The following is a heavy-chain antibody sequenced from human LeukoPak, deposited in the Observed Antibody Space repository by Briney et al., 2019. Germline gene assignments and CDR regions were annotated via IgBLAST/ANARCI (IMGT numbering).Heavy chain of an antibody. V-gene: IGHV4-4*02. CDR2: IFHSGST. CDR1: GGSISSQNW. J-gene: IGHJ5*02. CDR3: AKGDIPNWFDP. D-gene: IGHD2-2*02. Sequence: SETLSLTCAVSGGSISSQNWWSWVRQPPGKGLEWIGEIFHSGSTHYNPSHKSRVTISVDKSKNQFSLNLSSVTAADTAVYYCAKGDIPNWFDPWGQGTLVTVSS.